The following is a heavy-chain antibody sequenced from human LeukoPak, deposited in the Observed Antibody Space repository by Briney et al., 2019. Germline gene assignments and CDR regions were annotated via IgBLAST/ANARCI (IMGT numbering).Heavy chain of an antibody. D-gene: IGHD6-19*01. CDR2: INPNSGGT. Sequence: ASVKVSCKASGYTFTGYYMHWVRQAPGQGLEWMGWINPNSGGTNYAQKFQGWVTVTRDTSISTAYMELSRLRSDDTAVYYCARCPSGWYLFDYWGQGTLVTVSS. CDR3: ARCPSGWYLFDY. V-gene: IGHV1-2*04. J-gene: IGHJ4*02. CDR1: GYTFTGYY.